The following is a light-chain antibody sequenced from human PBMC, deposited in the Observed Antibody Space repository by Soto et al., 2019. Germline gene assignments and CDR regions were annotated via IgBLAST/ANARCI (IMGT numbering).Light chain of an antibody. V-gene: IGKV1-39*01. CDR3: RQSYSSPPT. Sequence: DIQMTQSPSSLSASVEDRVIITCRASQSISNHLNWYQQKPGKAPKLLIFAASSLQSGVPSRFSGSRSGPDFTLTISSLQPEDFATYYCRQSYSSPPTFGQGTKV. CDR2: AAS. CDR1: QSISNH. J-gene: IGKJ1*01.